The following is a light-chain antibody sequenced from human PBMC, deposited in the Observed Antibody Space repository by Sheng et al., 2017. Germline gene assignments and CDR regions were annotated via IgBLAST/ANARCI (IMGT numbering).Light chain of an antibody. J-gene: IGKJ2*01. CDR1: QSITNY. CDR2: AAS. CDR3: QQSSSNTPT. Sequence: DIQMTQSPSSLSASVGDRVTITCRTSQSITNYLNWYQLKPGEAPRLLIHAASSLQSGVPSRFRGSGSGTDFTLTISNLQPEDFATYYCQQSSSNTPTFGQGTKLEIK. V-gene: IGKV1-39*01.